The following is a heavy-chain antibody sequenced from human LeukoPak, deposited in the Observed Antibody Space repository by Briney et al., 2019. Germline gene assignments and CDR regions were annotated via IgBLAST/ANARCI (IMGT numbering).Heavy chain of an antibody. CDR3: TRDLEY. CDR2: IRGNSERT. J-gene: IGHJ4*02. Sequence: GGSLRLSCAASGFTFSAYAITWVRQAPGKGLEWVSAIRGNSERTYYADSVRGRFTISRDNAENSLYLQMNSLRVEDTALYYCTRDLEYWGQGVLVTVSS. V-gene: IGHV3-23*01. CDR1: GFTFSAYA.